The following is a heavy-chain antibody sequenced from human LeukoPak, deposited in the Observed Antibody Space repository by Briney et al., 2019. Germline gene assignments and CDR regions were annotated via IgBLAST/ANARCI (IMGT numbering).Heavy chain of an antibody. Sequence: ASVKVSCKASGYTFTSYGISWVRQAPGQGLEWMGWINPNSGGTNYAQKFQGRVTMTRDTSISTAYMELSRLRSDDTAVYYCARYLGYCSGGSCSGWFDPWGQGTLVTVSS. CDR3: ARYLGYCSGGSCSGWFDP. CDR1: GYTFTSYG. CDR2: INPNSGGT. D-gene: IGHD2-15*01. J-gene: IGHJ5*02. V-gene: IGHV1-2*02.